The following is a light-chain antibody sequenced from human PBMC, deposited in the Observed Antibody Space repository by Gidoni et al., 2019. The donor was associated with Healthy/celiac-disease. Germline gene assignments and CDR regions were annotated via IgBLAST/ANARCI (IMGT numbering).Light chain of an antibody. CDR1: QSVSSY. CDR3: QQRRNWSLT. CDR2: EEA. V-gene: IGKV3-11*01. J-gene: IGKJ4*01. Sequence: EIVLTQSPATLSLSPGEIATLSCRASQSVSSYFAWYQQKPGQAPRLLIYEEAKRATGIPARFSGSGSGTDFTLTISSLEPEDFAVYYCQQRRNWSLTFGGGTKVEIK.